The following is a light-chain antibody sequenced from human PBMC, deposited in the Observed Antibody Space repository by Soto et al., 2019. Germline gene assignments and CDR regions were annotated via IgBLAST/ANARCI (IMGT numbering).Light chain of an antibody. CDR1: QYISSW. V-gene: IGKV1-12*01. Sequence: DIQMTQSPSSVSASVGDRVTITCRASQYISSWLAWYQQKPGKAPQLLIYAASSLQSGVPSRFIGSGSGTDFTLTIRSLQPEDFATYYCLQSNSFPHTFGQGTKLEIK. J-gene: IGKJ2*01. CDR3: LQSNSFPHT. CDR2: AAS.